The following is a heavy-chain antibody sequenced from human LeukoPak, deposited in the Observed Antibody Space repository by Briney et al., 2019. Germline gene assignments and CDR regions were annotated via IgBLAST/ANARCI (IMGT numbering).Heavy chain of an antibody. CDR3: ARGSDSAFDY. V-gene: IGHV1-18*01. CDR2: ISAYNGNT. J-gene: IGHJ4*02. D-gene: IGHD1-26*01. CDR1: GYTFTSYG. Sequence: ASVKVSCKASGYTFTSYGISWVRQAPGQGLEWMGWISAYNGNTNYAQKFQGRVTMTRNTSISTAYMELSSLRSEDTAVYYCARGSDSAFDYWGQGTLVTVSS.